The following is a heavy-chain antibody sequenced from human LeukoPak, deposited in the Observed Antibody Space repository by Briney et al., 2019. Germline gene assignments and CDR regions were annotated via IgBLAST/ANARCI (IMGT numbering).Heavy chain of an antibody. Sequence: ASVKVSCTASGYTFTTYDINWVRQATGQGLEWMGLMDPNTGNTAYAQKFQGRVTMTRDTSISTAYMELSSLRSEDTAVYYCARSPPRDISHCYYYMDVWGKGATVTVSS. CDR3: ARSPPRDISHCYYYMDV. J-gene: IGHJ6*03. CDR1: GYTFTTYD. V-gene: IGHV1-8*01. CDR2: MDPNTGNT. D-gene: IGHD3-9*01.